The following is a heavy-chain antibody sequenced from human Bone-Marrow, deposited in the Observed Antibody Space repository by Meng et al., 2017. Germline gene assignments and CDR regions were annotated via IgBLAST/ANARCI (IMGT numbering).Heavy chain of an antibody. J-gene: IGHJ5*02. V-gene: IGHV3-43D*03. D-gene: IGHD4-23*01. CDR2: ISWDGGST. CDR1: GFTFSDYY. Sequence: GESLKISCAASGFTFSDYYMSWIRQAPGKGLEWVSLISWDGGSTYYADSVKGRFTISRDNSKNSLYLQMNSLRAEDTALYYCAKTNYGGNSGWGWFDPWGQGTLVTVSS. CDR3: AKTNYGGNSGWGWFDP.